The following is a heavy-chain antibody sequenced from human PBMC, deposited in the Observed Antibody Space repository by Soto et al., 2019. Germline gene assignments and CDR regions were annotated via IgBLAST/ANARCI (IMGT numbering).Heavy chain of an antibody. Sequence: GGSLRLSCAASGFTVSISYMTWVRQAPGKGLEWVSIIYSGGSTYYADSVKGRFTISRDNSKNTLYLQMNSLRAEDTAVYYCARVRMVAFDIWGQGTMVTVS. CDR3: ARVRMVAFDI. CDR2: IYSGGST. J-gene: IGHJ3*02. CDR1: GFTVSISY. D-gene: IGHD2-15*01. V-gene: IGHV3-66*01.